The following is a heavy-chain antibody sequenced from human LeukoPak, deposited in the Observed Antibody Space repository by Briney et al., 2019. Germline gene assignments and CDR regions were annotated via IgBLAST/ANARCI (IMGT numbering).Heavy chain of an antibody. V-gene: IGHV4-59*08. CDR3: ARLVEMATIPYYYYYYGMDV. CDR2: IYYSGST. Sequence: PSETLSLTCTVSGGSISSYYWSWIRQPPGKGLGWIGYIYYSGSTNYNPSLKSRVTISVDTSKNQFSLKLSSVTAADTAVYYCARLVEMATIPYYYYYYGMDVWGQGTTVTVSS. J-gene: IGHJ6*02. CDR1: GGSISSYY. D-gene: IGHD5-24*01.